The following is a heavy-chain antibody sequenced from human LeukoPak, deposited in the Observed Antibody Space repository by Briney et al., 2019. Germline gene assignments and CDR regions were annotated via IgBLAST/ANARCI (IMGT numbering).Heavy chain of an antibody. CDR3: AKAAVGDVFSFDY. D-gene: IGHD1-26*01. J-gene: IGHJ4*02. V-gene: IGHV3-23*01. CDR1: GFTFSSYW. Sequence: GGSLRLSCAASGFTFSSYWMSWVRQAPGKGLEWVSGIRGSGDRTFYADSVKGRFTISRDNSENTVYLQMSSLRVEDTAVYYCAKAAVGDVFSFDYWGQGTLVTVSS. CDR2: IRGSGDRT.